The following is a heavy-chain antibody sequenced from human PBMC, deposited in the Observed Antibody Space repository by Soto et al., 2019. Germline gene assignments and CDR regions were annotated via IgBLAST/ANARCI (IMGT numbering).Heavy chain of an antibody. Sequence: SEALSLTCTVSGGSVSSGSYYWSWIRQPPGKGLEWIGYIYYSGSTNYNPSLKSRVTISVDTSKNQFSLKLSSVTAADTAVYYCATMPAVKLYYYGMDVWGQGTTVTVSS. D-gene: IGHD4-4*01. CDR2: IYYSGST. CDR3: ATMPAVKLYYYGMDV. CDR1: GGSVSSGSYY. V-gene: IGHV4-61*01. J-gene: IGHJ6*02.